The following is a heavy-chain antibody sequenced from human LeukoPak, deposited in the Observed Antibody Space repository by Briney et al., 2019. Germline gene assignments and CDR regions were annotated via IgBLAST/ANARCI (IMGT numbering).Heavy chain of an antibody. V-gene: IGHV4-59*08. CDR1: GGSISSYY. J-gene: IGHJ5*02. CDR2: IYYSGST. D-gene: IGHD3-16*02. Sequence: PSETLSLTCTVSGGSISSYYWSWIRQPPGKGLEWIGYIYYSGSTNYNPSLKSRVTISVDTSKNQFSLKLSPVTAADTAVYYCARQGMITFGGVIVYDWFDPWGQGTLVTVSS. CDR3: ARQGMITFGGVIVYDWFDP.